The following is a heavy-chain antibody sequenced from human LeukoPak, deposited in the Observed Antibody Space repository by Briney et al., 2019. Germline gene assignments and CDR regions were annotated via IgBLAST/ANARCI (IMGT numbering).Heavy chain of an antibody. J-gene: IGHJ1*01. CDR2: IRYDGSNK. Sequence: GGSLRLSCAASGFTCSSYGMHWVRQAPGKGLEWVAFIRYDGSNKYYADSVKGRFTISRDNSKNTLYLQMNSLRAEDTAVYYCATDTAMVRYFQHWGQGTLVTVSS. CDR1: GFTCSSYG. D-gene: IGHD5-18*01. V-gene: IGHV3-30*02. CDR3: ATDTAMVRYFQH.